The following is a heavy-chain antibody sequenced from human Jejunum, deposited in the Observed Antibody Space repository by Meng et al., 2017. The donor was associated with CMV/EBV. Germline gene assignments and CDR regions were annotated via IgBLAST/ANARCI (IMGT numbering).Heavy chain of an antibody. CDR3: ARAGWAAIGY. J-gene: IGHJ4*02. CDR1: GLSFTSFS. V-gene: IGHV3-48*04. Sequence: SCTASGLSFTSFSMNWVRQAPGKGLEWVSYISSGSAIIYYADSVKGRFTISRDNAKSSLYLQMNSLRAEDTALYYCARAGWAAIGYWGQGTVVTVSS. CDR2: ISSGSAII. D-gene: IGHD2-2*01.